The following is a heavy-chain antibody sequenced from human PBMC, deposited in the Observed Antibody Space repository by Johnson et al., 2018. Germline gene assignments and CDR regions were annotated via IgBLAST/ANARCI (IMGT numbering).Heavy chain of an antibody. V-gene: IGHV3-30*18. J-gene: IGHJ6*03. CDR3: AKDLTSKYYDFWSGYYPYYYYMDV. CDR2: ISYDGSNK. D-gene: IGHD3-3*01. CDR1: GFTFSSYG. Sequence: QVQLVESGGGVVQPGRSLRLSCAASGFTFSSYGMHWVRQAPGKGLEWVAVISYDGSNKYYADSVKGRFTISRDNSKNKLYLQMNNPRAEDTAVYYFAKDLTSKYYDFWSGYYPYYYYMDVWGKGTTVTVSS.